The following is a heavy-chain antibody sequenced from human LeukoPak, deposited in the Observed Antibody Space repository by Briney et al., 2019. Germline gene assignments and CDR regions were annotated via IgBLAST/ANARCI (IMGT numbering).Heavy chain of an antibody. D-gene: IGHD3-10*01. V-gene: IGHV1-24*01. CDR2: FDPEDGET. CDR1: GYTLTELS. CDR3: ATAGRWFGSHWFDP. J-gene: IGHJ5*02. Sequence: ASVKVSCKVFGYTLTELSMHWVRQAPGKGLEWMGGFDPEDGETIYAQKFQGRVTMTEDTSTDTAYMELSSLRSEDTAVYYCATAGRWFGSHWFDPWGQGTLVTVSS.